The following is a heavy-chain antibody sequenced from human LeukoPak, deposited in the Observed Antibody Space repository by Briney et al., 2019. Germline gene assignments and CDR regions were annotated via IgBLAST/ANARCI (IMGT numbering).Heavy chain of an antibody. CDR3: ASMLFRGGVIKTHFDY. CDR2: INTNTGNP. V-gene: IGHV7-4-1*02. J-gene: IGHJ4*02. CDR1: GYTFTSYA. Sequence: GASVKVSCKASGYTFTSYAMNWVRQAPGQGLEWMGWINTNTGNPTYAQGFTGRFVFSLDTSVSTAYLQISSLKAEDTAVYYCASMLFRGGVIKTHFDYWGQGTLVTVSS. D-gene: IGHD3-10*01.